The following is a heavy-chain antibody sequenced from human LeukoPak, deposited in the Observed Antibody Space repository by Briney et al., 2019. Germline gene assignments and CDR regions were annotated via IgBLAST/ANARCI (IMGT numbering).Heavy chain of an antibody. CDR2: MYLSGTT. J-gene: IGHJ4*02. V-gene: IGHV4-4*02. Sequence: ASETLSLTCTVSGDSINSLDLWSWVRQPPGKGLEWIGEMYLSGTTHSNPSVKSRVTISIDKSKNQFFLNLSSVTAADTAVYYCAGLVGRYSSGLYYYYFDYWGRGTLVTVSS. D-gene: IGHD3-22*01. CDR3: AGLVGRYSSGLYYYYFDY. CDR1: GDSINSLDL.